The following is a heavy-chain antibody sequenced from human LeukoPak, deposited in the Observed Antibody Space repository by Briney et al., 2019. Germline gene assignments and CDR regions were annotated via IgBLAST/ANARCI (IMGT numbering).Heavy chain of an antibody. J-gene: IGHJ3*02. V-gene: IGHV4-39*07. CDR1: GGSISSSSYY. Sequence: PSETLSLTCTVSGGSISSSSYYWGWIRQPPGKGLEWIGSIYYSGSTYYNPSLKSRVTISVDTSKNQFSLKLSSVTAADTAVYYCARDSGTKGAFDIWGQGTMVIVSS. CDR2: IYYSGST. CDR3: ARDSGTKGAFDI.